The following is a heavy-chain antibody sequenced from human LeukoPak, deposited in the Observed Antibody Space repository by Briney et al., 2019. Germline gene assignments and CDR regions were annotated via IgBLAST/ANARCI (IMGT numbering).Heavy chain of an antibody. D-gene: IGHD5-18*01. V-gene: IGHV3-33*01. CDR3: ARFGYSYAYDY. J-gene: IGHJ4*02. Sequence: GRSLRLSCAASGFTFNNYGIHWVRQAPGKGLEWVAVIWYDGSNKYYADSLKGRFTISRDNSKNTLYLQMNSLRAEDTAVYYCARFGYSYAYDYWGQGTLVTVSS. CDR2: IWYDGSNK. CDR1: GFTFNNYG.